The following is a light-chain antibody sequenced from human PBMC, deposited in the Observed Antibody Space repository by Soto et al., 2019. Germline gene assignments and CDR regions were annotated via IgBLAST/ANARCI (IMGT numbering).Light chain of an antibody. J-gene: IGKJ2*01. CDR2: DAS. Sequence: EIVMTQSPATLSVSPGEGATLSCRARRSVRSNLAWYQQKLGQAPRLLIYDASTRATGIPDRFTGSGSGTEFTLTISILQSEDFAVYYCHQHTNWPRTFGQGTKLEIK. CDR1: RSVRSN. CDR3: HQHTNWPRT. V-gene: IGKV3-15*01.